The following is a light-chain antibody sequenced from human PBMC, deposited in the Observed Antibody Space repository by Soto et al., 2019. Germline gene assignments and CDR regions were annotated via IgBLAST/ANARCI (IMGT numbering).Light chain of an antibody. CDR2: DVS. J-gene: IGLJ1*01. CDR3: CSYTTSNTRQIV. Sequence: QSVLTQPASVSGSPGQSITISCTGTSSDVVGYNYVSWYQQHPGKAPKFMIYDVSNRPSGVSNRFSGSKSGNTASLTISGLQAEDEAGYYCCSYTTSNTRQIVFGTGTKVTVL. V-gene: IGLV2-14*01. CDR1: SSDVVGYNY.